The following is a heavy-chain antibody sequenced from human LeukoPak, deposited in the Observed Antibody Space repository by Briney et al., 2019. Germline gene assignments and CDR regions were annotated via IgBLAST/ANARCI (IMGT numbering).Heavy chain of an antibody. D-gene: IGHD1-26*01. Sequence: GGSLRLSCAAAGFTFSNYWMNWVRQAPGKGLEWVANLNQDGSEKYYVDSVKGRFTISRDNAKNSLYLQMNSLRAEDTAVYYCAKSLGATRGYFEHWGQGTLVTVSS. J-gene: IGHJ4*02. V-gene: IGHV3-7*01. CDR2: LNQDGSEK. CDR3: AKSLGATRGYFEH. CDR1: GFTFSNYW.